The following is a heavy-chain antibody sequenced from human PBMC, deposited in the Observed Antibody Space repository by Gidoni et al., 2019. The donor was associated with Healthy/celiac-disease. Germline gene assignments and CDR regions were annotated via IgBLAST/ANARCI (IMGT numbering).Heavy chain of an antibody. Sequence: EVQLVESGGGLVQPGRSLRRPCATSGFTFDDYAMHWVRQAPGKGLEWVSGISWNSGSIGYADSVKGRFTISRDNAKNSLYLQMNSLRAEDTALYYCAKAGGDRALDYWGQGTLVTVSS. CDR3: AKAGGDRALDY. V-gene: IGHV3-9*01. CDR1: GFTFDDYA. J-gene: IGHJ4*02. CDR2: ISWNSGSI. D-gene: IGHD2-21*01.